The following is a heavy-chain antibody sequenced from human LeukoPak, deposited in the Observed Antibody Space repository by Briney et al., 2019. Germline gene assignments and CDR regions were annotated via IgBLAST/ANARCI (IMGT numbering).Heavy chain of an antibody. CDR3: ARDPGITGTEDTFDY. D-gene: IGHD1-20*01. V-gene: IGHV1-18*01. CDR1: GYTFTSYG. J-gene: IGHJ4*02. CDR2: ISAYNGNT. Sequence: ASVKVSCKASGYTFTSYGISWVRQAPGQGLEWMGWISAYNGNTNYAQKFQGRVTMTRDTSISTAYMELSRLRSDDTAVYYCARDPGITGTEDTFDYWGQGTLVTVSS.